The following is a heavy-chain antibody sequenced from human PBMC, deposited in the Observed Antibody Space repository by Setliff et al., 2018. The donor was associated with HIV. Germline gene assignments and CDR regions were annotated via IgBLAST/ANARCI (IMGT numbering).Heavy chain of an antibody. V-gene: IGHV4-39*01. D-gene: IGHD7-27*01. CDR2: IYYSGNT. CDR3: ARQGRPGDFDS. Sequence: SETLSLTCTVSGGSLSSSNYYCGWIRQPPGKGLEWIGSIYYSGNTYYNPSLKSRVTIPGDTSKKQFSLKLRAVTAADSAVYYCARQGRPGDFDSWGQGTLVTVSS. CDR1: GGSLSSSNYY. J-gene: IGHJ4*02.